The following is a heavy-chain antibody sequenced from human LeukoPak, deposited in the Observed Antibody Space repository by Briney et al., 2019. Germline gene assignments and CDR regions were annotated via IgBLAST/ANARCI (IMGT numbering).Heavy chain of an antibody. Sequence: GGSLRLSCAGSGFTLSSNWMHWVRQAPGKGLEWVSIVGGGGDNTFYADSVKGRFIISRDNSKNTLYLQMNSLRAEDTAVYYCAKTRSSLAMVTPFDYWGQGTLVTVSS. J-gene: IGHJ4*02. CDR2: VGGGGDNT. V-gene: IGHV3-23*01. CDR3: AKTRSSLAMVTPFDY. D-gene: IGHD5-18*01. CDR1: GFTLSSNW.